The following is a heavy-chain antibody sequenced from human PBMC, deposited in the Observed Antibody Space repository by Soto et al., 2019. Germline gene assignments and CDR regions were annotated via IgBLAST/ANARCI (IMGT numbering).Heavy chain of an antibody. CDR2: IYYSGST. Sequence: SETLSLTCTVSAGSISSYYWSWIRQPPGKGLEWIGYIYYSGSTNYNPSLKSRVTISVDTSKNQFSLKLSSVTAADTAVYYCARGNVVAIDYWGQGTLVTVSS. CDR3: ARGNVVAIDY. V-gene: IGHV4-59*08. CDR1: AGSISSYY. J-gene: IGHJ4*02. D-gene: IGHD2-21*01.